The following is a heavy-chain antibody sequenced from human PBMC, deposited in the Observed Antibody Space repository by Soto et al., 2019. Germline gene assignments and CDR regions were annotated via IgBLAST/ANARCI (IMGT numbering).Heavy chain of an antibody. J-gene: IGHJ6*02. CDR3: ARSQGSSASLEIYYSYSYGMEA. Sequence: QVQLVQSGAAVKKPGSSVKVSCKASGGTFSSYAISWVRQAPGQGLEWMGGIIPISETTNYAQKFQGRVTITADQSKNTAYLARRSLRLLDTAVYDCARSQGSSASLEIYYSYSYGMEAWGQRTTVNVSS. CDR1: GGTFSSYA. CDR2: IIPISETT. V-gene: IGHV1-69*01. D-gene: IGHD2-2*01.